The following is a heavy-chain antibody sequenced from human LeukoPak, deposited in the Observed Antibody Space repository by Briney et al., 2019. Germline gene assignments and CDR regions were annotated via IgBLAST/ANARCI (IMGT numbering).Heavy chain of an antibody. J-gene: IGHJ4*02. CDR3: ARSGGIKTHSSGWYASDY. Sequence: PSETLSLTCTVSGGSISSSSYYWGWIRQPPGKGLEWIGSIYYSGSTYYNPSLKSRVTISVDTSKNQFSLKLSSVTAADTAVYYCARSGGIKTHSSGWYASDYWGQGTLVTVSS. CDR2: IYYSGST. CDR1: GGSISSSSYY. D-gene: IGHD6-19*01. V-gene: IGHV4-39*07.